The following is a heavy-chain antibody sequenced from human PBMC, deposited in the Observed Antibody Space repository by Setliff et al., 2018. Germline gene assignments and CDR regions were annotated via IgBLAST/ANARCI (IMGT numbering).Heavy chain of an antibody. Sequence: GGSLRLSCAASGFTFSIHALHWVHQAPGKGLEWVAVISDDGSNKYYADSVKGRFTISRDNSKNTLYLQMNSLRSEDTAVYFCARGPLGDCLDFYYYMDGGGKGTTVTGSS. J-gene: IGHJ6*03. V-gene: IGHV3-30-3*01. CDR2: ISDDGSNK. CDR1: GFTFSIHA. D-gene: IGHD2-21*02. CDR3: ARGPLGDCLDFYYYMDG.